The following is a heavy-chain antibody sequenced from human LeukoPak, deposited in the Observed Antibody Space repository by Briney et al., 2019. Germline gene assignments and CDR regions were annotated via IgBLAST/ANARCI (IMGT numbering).Heavy chain of an antibody. CDR1: GFTFSDYY. CDR3: ARIVPYSGSHWGLDY. D-gene: IGHD1-26*01. Sequence: GGSLRLSCAASGFTFSDYYMSWIRQAPGRGLEWVSYISSSSSYIYYADSVKGRFTISRDNAKNSLYLQMNGLRAEDTAFYYCARIVPYSGSHWGLDYWGQGTLVTVSS. CDR2: ISSSSSYI. V-gene: IGHV3-11*06. J-gene: IGHJ4*02.